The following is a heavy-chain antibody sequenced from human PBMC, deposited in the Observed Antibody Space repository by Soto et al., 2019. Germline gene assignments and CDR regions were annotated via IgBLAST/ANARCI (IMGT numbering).Heavy chain of an antibody. Sequence: SETLSLTCTVSGGSVSSSSYSWGWIRQSPGKGLEWIGTIYSSENTYYNPSLQSRVTISVDPSKNQFSLKLTSVTAADTAMYYCARPKTIGAAAGKGWFDSWGQGTLVTVS. CDR3: ARPKTIGAAAGKGWFDS. V-gene: IGHV4-39*01. CDR1: GGSVSSSSYS. J-gene: IGHJ5*01. CDR2: IYSSENT. D-gene: IGHD6-13*01.